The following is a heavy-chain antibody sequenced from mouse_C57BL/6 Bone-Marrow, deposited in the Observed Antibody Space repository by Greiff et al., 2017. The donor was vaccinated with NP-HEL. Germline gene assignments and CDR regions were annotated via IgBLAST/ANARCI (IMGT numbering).Heavy chain of an antibody. CDR3: ARSEYLWYFDV. CDR2: IYPYTGVS. D-gene: IGHD5-1*01. CDR1: GYSFTGYY. J-gene: IGHJ1*03. Sequence: VQLQQPGPELVKPGASVKISCKASGYSFTGYYMHWVKQSHGNILDWIGYIYPYTGVSSYNQKFQGKATLTVDKSSSTAYMELRSLTSEDSAVYYGARSEYLWYFDVWGTGTTVTVSS. V-gene: IGHV1-31*01.